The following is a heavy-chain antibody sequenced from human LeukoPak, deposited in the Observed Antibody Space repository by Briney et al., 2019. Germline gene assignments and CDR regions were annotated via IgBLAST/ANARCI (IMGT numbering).Heavy chain of an antibody. CDR2: IYYSGST. D-gene: IGHD5-12*01. V-gene: IGHV4-59*08. Sequence: PSETLSLTCTVSGGSISSSYWSWTRQPPEKGLEWIGYIYYSGSTNYNPSLKSRVTISVDTSKNQFSLKLSSVTAADTAVYYCARLRGYVDSYFDYWGQGTLVTVSS. CDR1: GGSISSSY. CDR3: ARLRGYVDSYFDY. J-gene: IGHJ4*02.